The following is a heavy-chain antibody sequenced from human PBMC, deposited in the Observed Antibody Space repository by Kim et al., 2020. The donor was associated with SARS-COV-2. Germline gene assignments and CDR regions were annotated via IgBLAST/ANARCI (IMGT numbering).Heavy chain of an antibody. Sequence: GGSLRLSCAASGFTFSSYGMHWVRQAPGKGLEWVAVIWYDGSNKYYADSVKGRFTISRDNSKNTLYLQMNSLRAEDTAVYYCARGLSSSGFDYWGQGTLVTVSS. CDR1: GFTFSSYG. V-gene: IGHV3-33*01. CDR3: ARGLSSSGFDY. D-gene: IGHD6-6*01. J-gene: IGHJ4*02. CDR2: IWYDGSNK.